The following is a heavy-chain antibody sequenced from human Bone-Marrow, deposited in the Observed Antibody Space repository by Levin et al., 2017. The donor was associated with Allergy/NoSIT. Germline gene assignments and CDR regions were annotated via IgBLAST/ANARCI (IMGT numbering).Heavy chain of an antibody. V-gene: IGHV3-7*01. J-gene: IGHJ4*02. D-gene: IGHD5-24*01. CDR3: VRGDGWKFAY. CDR1: GFTFSTYW. Sequence: GESLKISCADSGFTFSTYWMNWVRQASGKGLEWVANVKQDGSEEYYVDSVRGRFTISRDNAKNSVYLQMNSLRAEDTAIYYCVRGDGWKFAYWGQGTLVTVSS. CDR2: VKQDGSEE.